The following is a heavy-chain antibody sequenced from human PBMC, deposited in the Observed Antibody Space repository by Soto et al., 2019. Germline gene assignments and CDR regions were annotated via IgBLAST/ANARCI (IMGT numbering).Heavy chain of an antibody. CDR3: AKAPTVF. J-gene: IGHJ4*02. CDR1: GFTFSSYA. CDR2: ISYDGSNK. D-gene: IGHD2-21*02. V-gene: IGHV3-30*04. Sequence: PGGSLRLSCAASGFTFSSYAMHWVRQTPGKGLEWVAIISYDGSNKYYADSVKGRFTISRDNSKNTLYLQMNSLRAEDTAVYYCAKAPTVFWGQGTLVTVSS.